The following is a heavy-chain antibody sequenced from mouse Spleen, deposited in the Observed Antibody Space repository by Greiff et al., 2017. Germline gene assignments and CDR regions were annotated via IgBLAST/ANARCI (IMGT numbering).Heavy chain of an antibody. CDR2: INPNNGGT. Sequence: EVKLQQSGPELVKPGASVKITCKASGYTFTDYYMNWVKQSHGKSLEWIGDINPNNGGTSYNQKFQGKATLTVDKSSSTPYLALLSLTSEEDAVYYSARWMTTEMDYWGQGTSVTVSS. CDR1: GYTFTDYY. V-gene: IGHV1-26*01. D-gene: IGHD2-4*01. CDR3: ARWMTTEMDY. J-gene: IGHJ4*01.